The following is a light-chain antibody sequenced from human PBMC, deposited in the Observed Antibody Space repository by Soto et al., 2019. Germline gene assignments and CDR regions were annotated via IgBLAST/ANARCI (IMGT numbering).Light chain of an antibody. CDR2: GAS. Sequence: DIVMTQSPATLSVSPGERATLSCRASQSVSSNLAWYQQEPGQAPRLLIYGASTRATGIPARFSGSGSGTDFTLTFSSLQSEDFAVYYCQRYNNWPPWTFGQGTKV. CDR1: QSVSSN. J-gene: IGKJ1*01. V-gene: IGKV3-15*01. CDR3: QRYNNWPPWT.